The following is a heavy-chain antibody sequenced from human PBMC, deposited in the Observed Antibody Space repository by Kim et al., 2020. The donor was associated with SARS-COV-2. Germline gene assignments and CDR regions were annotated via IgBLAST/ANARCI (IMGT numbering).Heavy chain of an antibody. V-gene: IGHV3-23*03. D-gene: IGHD6-19*01. J-gene: IGHJ6*02. CDR3: AKDYAYSSGWGMRYYYYYGMDV. CDR2: IYSGGSST. CDR1: GFTFSSYA. Sequence: GGSLRLSCAASGFTFSSYAMSWVRQAPGKGLEWVSVIYSGGSSTYYADSVKGRFTISRDNSKNTLYLQMNSLRAEDTAVYYCAKDYAYSSGWGMRYYYYYGMDVWGQGTTVTVSS.